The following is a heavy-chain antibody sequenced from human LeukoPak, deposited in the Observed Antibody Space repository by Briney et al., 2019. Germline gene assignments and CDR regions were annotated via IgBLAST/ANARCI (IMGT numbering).Heavy chain of an antibody. CDR1: GGTFSSYA. CDR2: MNPNSGNT. J-gene: IGHJ6*03. V-gene: IGHV1-8*03. D-gene: IGHD1-1*01. Sequence: ASVKVSCKASGGTFSSYAISWVRQATGQGLEWMGWMNPNSGNTGYAQKFQGRVTITRNTSISTAYMELSSLRSEDTAVYYCAREVRRGDYYYYYMDVWGKGTTVTVSS. CDR3: AREVRRGDYYYYYMDV.